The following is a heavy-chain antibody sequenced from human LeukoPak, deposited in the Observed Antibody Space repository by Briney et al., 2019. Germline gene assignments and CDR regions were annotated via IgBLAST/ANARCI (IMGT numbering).Heavy chain of an antibody. D-gene: IGHD6-6*01. CDR1: VGTFTSYY. V-gene: IGHV1-46*01. CDR2: INPSGGST. Sequence: ASVKVSCKASVGTFTSYYMHWVRQAPGQGLEWMGIINPSGGSTSYAQKFQGRVTMTRDTSTSTVYMELSSLRSEDTAVYYCARDSSSFLDYWGQGTLVTVSS. CDR3: ARDSSSFLDY. J-gene: IGHJ4*02.